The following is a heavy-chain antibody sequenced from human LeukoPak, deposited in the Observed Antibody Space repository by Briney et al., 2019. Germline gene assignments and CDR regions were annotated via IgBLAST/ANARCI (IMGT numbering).Heavy chain of an antibody. CDR1: GFTFRSYG. J-gene: IGHJ4*02. CDR2: IRFDGSNK. V-gene: IGHV3-30*02. D-gene: IGHD2-2*01. CDR3: AKGERGYCSSTTCYAVD. Sequence: GGSLRLSCAASGFTFRSYGMHWVREAPGKGLEWASLIRFDGSNKFYADSVKGRFTISRDNSKNTLYLQMNSLRVEDTAVYYCAKGERGYCSSTTCYAVDWGQGTLVTVSS.